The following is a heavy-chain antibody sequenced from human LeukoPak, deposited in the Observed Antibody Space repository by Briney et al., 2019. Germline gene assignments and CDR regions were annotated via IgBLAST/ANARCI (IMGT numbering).Heavy chain of an antibody. J-gene: IGHJ4*02. CDR1: GFTFSSYA. D-gene: IGHD6-19*01. V-gene: IGHV3-23*01. CDR3: AKDRVPYSSGWYDY. Sequence: GGSLRLSCAASGFTFSSYAMSWVRQAPGKGLEWVSAISGSGGITYYADSVKGRFTISRDNSKNTLYLQMNSLRADDTAVYYCAKDRVPYSSGWYDYWGQGTLVTVSS. CDR2: ISGSGGIT.